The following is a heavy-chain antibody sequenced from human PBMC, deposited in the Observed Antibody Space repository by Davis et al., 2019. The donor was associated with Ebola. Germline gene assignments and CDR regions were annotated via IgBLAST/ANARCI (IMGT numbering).Heavy chain of an antibody. V-gene: IGHV3-9*01. CDR3: AKDQGGYFDY. D-gene: IGHD1-26*01. J-gene: IGHJ4*02. CDR2: ISWNSGSI. CDR1: GFTFDDYA. Sequence: SLKISCAASGFTFDDYAMHWVRQAPGKGLEWVSGISWNSGSIGYADSVKGRFTISRDNAKNSLYLQMNSLRAEDTAVYYCAKDQGGYFDYWGQGTLVTVSS.